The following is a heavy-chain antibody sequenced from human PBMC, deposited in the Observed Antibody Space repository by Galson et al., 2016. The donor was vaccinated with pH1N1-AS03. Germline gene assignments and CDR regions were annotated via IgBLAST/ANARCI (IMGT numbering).Heavy chain of an antibody. J-gene: IGHJ3*02. V-gene: IGHV4-4*02. Sequence: ETLSLTCAVSGGSISSGHWWSWVRQPPGKGLEWIGETSHSGSTNSKSFLKSRFTMSGDRSKNQFSLKLISVTAADTAVYYCARGRGYSFGYSFYAFDIWGQGTMVTVSS. CDR2: TSHSGST. CDR3: ARGRGYSFGYSFYAFDI. CDR1: GGSISSGHW. D-gene: IGHD5-18*01.